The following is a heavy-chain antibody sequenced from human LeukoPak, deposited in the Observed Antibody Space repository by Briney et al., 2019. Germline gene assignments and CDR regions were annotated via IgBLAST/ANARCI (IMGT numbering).Heavy chain of an antibody. V-gene: IGHV3-21*04. D-gene: IGHD3-22*01. CDR1: GFTFSSYS. CDR3: AKDPYGGYDSSGYYYPIYYFDY. CDR2: ISSSSSYI. Sequence: GGSLRLSCAASGFTFSSYSMNWVRQAPGKGLEWVSSISSSSSYIYYADSVKGRFTISRDNAKNSLYLQMNSLRAEDTAVYYCAKDPYGGYDSSGYYYPIYYFDYWGQGTLVTVSS. J-gene: IGHJ4*02.